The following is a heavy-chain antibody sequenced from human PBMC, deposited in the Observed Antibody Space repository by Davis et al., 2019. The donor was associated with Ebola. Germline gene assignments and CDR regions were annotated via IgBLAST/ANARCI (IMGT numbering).Heavy chain of an antibody. D-gene: IGHD1-26*01. CDR2: IWYDGSNK. Sequence: PGGSLRLSCAASGFTFSSYGMHWVRQAPGKGLEWVAVIWYDGSNKYYADSVKGRFTISRDNSKNTLYLQMNSLRAEDTAVYYCAKEGGSYVPDYWGQGTLVTVSS. CDR1: GFTFSSYG. CDR3: AKEGGSYVPDY. V-gene: IGHV3-30*02. J-gene: IGHJ4*02.